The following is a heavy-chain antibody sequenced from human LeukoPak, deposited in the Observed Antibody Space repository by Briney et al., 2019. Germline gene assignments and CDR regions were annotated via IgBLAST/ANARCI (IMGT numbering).Heavy chain of an antibody. J-gene: IGHJ4*02. V-gene: IGHV3-30*02. CDR1: GFTFSNYG. CDR3: ARREYSYGQYFLDY. Sequence: GGSLRLSCAASGFTFSNYGMHWVRQAPGKGLEWVAFTRFDGNNKYYADSVKGRFTISRDNSKNTLLLQMNSLRVEDTALYYCARREYSYGQYFLDYWGQGTLVTVSS. D-gene: IGHD5-18*01. CDR2: TRFDGNNK.